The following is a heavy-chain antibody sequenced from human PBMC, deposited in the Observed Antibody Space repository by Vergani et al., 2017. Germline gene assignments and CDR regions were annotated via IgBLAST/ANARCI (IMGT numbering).Heavy chain of an antibody. Sequence: QVQLVQSGAEVKKPGSSVKVSCKASGGTFSSYAISWVRQAPGQGLEWMGGIIPIFGTANYAQKFQGRVTITADESTSTAYMELRSLRSDDTAVYYCARLGDSSGWYVDYFDYWGQGTLVTVSS. J-gene: IGHJ4*02. CDR3: ARLGDSSGWYVDYFDY. CDR2: IIPIFGTA. D-gene: IGHD6-19*01. CDR1: GGTFSSYA. V-gene: IGHV1-69*01.